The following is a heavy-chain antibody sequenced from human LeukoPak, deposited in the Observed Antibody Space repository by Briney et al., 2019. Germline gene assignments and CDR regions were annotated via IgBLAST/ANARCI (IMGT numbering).Heavy chain of an antibody. CDR3: ARDRRIAVAEDAFDI. D-gene: IGHD6-19*01. J-gene: IGHJ3*02. CDR1: GYTFTSYG. Sequence: PGASVKVSCKASGYTFTSYGISWVRQAPGQGLEWMGWISAYNGNTNYAQKLQGRVTMTTDTSTSTAYMELRSLRSDDMAVYYCARDRRIAVAEDAFDIWGQGTMVTVSS. V-gene: IGHV1-18*03. CDR2: ISAYNGNT.